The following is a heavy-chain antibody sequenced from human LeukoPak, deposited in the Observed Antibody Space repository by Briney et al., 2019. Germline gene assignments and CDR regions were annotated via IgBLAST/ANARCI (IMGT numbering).Heavy chain of an antibody. CDR2: INPNSGGT. Sequence: GASVKVSCKASGYTFTGYYIHWVRQAPGQGLEWMGWINPNSGGTNYAQKFQGRVTMPRDTSISTAYMELSRLRSDDTAVYYCARDRLWWRYYDSSGYFDYWGLGTLVTVSS. J-gene: IGHJ4*02. D-gene: IGHD3-22*01. V-gene: IGHV1-2*02. CDR3: ARDRLWWRYYDSSGYFDY. CDR1: GYTFTGYY.